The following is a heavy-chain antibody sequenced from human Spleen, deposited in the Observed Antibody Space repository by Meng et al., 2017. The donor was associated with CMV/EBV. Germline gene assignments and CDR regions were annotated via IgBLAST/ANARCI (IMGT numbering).Heavy chain of an antibody. CDR1: GFSFSNYA. CDR3: AKQASYDRPFDWDRFDY. D-gene: IGHD5-12*01. CDR2: IGGSGGST. V-gene: IGHV3-23*01. Sequence: GGSLRLSCAASGFSFSNYAMGWVRQAPGKGLEWVSTIGGSGGSTYYADSVKGRFTISRDNSKNTLYVQMKTLRAEDTAVYYCAKQASYDRPFDWDRFDYWGQGRLVTVSS. J-gene: IGHJ4*02.